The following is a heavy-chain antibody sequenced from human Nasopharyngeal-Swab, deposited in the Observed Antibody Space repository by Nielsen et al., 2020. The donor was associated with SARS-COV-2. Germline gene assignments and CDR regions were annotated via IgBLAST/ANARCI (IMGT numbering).Heavy chain of an antibody. V-gene: IGHV3-74*01. CDR3: ARAQDTAMVYAFDF. D-gene: IGHD5-18*01. Sequence: GESLKISCAASGFTFSSYWMHWVRQAPGKGLVWVSRINSDGSSTSYADSVKGRFTISRDSAKNTLSLQMNSLRAEDTAVYYCARAQDTAMVYAFDFWGQGTMVTVSS. CDR1: GFTFSSYW. J-gene: IGHJ3*01. CDR2: INSDGSST.